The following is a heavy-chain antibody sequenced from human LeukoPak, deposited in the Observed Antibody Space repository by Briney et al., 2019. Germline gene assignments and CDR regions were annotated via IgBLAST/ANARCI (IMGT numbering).Heavy chain of an antibody. J-gene: IGHJ5*02. CDR1: GGSISSDY. CDR2: LYNSGST. D-gene: IGHD4-11*01. CDR3: AREVTVSVRRWFDP. V-gene: IGHV4-59*01. Sequence: SETLSLTCTVSGGSISSDYWSWVRQTPGKGLEWIGYLYNSGSTNYNPSLKSRVTISVDTSKNQFSLKLTSVTDADTAVYFCAREVTVSVRRWFDPWGQGTLVTVSS.